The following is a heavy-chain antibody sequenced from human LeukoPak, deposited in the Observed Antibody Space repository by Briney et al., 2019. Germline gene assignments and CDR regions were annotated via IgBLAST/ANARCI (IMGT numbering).Heavy chain of an antibody. CDR2: IYYSGNT. V-gene: IGHV4-59*08. D-gene: IGHD3-10*01. J-gene: IGHJ3*02. CDR1: GGSISSSY. Sequence: SETLSLTCTVSGGSISSSYWSWIRQPPGKGLEWIGYIYYSGNTNYNPSLKSRVTISVDTSKNQFSLKLSSVTASDTTVYYCARRFAPSRNDAFDIWGQGTMVTVSS. CDR3: ARRFAPSRNDAFDI.